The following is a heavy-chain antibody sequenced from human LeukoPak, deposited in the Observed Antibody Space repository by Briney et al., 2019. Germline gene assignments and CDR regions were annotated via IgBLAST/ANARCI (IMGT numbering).Heavy chain of an antibody. CDR3: AKFGLAGSGRYHDAFDI. D-gene: IGHD3-10*01. Sequence: GGSLRLSCAASGFTFSSYAMTWVRQAPGKGLEWVSTITGSGGYTYYADSVKGRSTISRDNSKNTLYLQMNSLRAEDTAVYYCAKFGLAGSGRYHDAFDIWGQGTMVTVSS. V-gene: IGHV3-23*01. CDR1: GFTFSSYA. CDR2: ITGSGGYT. J-gene: IGHJ3*02.